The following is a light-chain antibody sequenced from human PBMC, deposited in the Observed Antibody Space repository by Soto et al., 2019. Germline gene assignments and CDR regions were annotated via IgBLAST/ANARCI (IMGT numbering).Light chain of an antibody. CDR2: GAS. Sequence: EIVLTQSPGTLSLSPGARATLSCRASQSVSSSYLAWYQQKPGQAPRLLILGASSRATGIPDRFSGSGSGTDFTLTISRLEPEDFAVYYCQYYGTSPKPFGQGTKVDIK. CDR1: QSVSSSY. V-gene: IGKV3-20*01. CDR3: QYYGTSPKP. J-gene: IGKJ1*01.